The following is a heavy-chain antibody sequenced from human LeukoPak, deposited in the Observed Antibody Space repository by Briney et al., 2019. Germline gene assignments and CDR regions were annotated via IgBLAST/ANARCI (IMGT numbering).Heavy chain of an antibody. J-gene: IGHJ4*02. Sequence: PGGSLRLSWAASGFIFSNYAMHWVRQAPGQGRESVSAISSNGGNTYYANSVKGRFTISRDNSKNTLFLQMGSLRAEDTAVYYCARGSSGWYYFDYWGQGTLVTVSS. CDR3: ARGSSGWYYFDY. CDR1: GFIFSNYA. D-gene: IGHD6-19*01. CDR2: ISSNGGNT. V-gene: IGHV3-64*01.